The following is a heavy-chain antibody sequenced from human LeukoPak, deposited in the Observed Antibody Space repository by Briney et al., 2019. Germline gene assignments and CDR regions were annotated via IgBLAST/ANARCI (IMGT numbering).Heavy chain of an antibody. CDR2: IWYDGSNK. CDR3: ARDILAYCGGDCYPAFGY. CDR1: GFTFSSYG. Sequence: GGSLRLSCAASGFTFSSYGVHWVRQAPGKGLEWVAVIWYDGSNKYYADSVKGRFTISRDNSKNTLYLQMNSLRAEDTAVYYCARDILAYCGGDCYPAFGYWGQGTLVTVSS. J-gene: IGHJ4*02. V-gene: IGHV3-33*01. D-gene: IGHD2-21*02.